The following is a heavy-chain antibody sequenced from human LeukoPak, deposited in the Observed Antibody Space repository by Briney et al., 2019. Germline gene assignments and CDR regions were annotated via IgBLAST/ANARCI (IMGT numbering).Heavy chain of an antibody. CDR1: GFTFSSYA. D-gene: IGHD2-2*01. V-gene: IGHV3-30*04. CDR2: ISYDGSSK. J-gene: IGHJ4*02. CDR3: AKDHDIVVVPAACHFDY. Sequence: GGSLRLSCAASGFTFSSYAMHWVRQAPGKGLEWVAVISYDGSSKYYADSVKGQFTISRDNSKNTLYLQMNSLRAEDTAVYYCAKDHDIVVVPAACHFDYWGQGTLVTVSS.